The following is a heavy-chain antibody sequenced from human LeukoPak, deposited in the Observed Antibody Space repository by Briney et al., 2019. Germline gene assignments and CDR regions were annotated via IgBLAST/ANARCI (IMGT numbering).Heavy chain of an antibody. CDR2: IYYSGST. J-gene: IGHJ4*02. CDR1: GGSIGSSSYY. V-gene: IGHV4-39*01. Sequence: SETLSLTCTVSGGSIGSSSYYWGWIRQPPGKGLEWIGSIYYSGSTYYNPSLKSRVTISVDTSTHQFSLKLSSVTAADTAVYYCVSRITIFGVVIADYFAYWGQGTLVTVSS. CDR3: VSRITIFGVVIADYFAY. D-gene: IGHD3-3*01.